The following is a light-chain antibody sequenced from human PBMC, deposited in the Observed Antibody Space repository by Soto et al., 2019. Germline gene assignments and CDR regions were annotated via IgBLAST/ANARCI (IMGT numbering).Light chain of an antibody. CDR3: CSYGGSRPYV. CDR1: SSDVGGYNY. J-gene: IGLJ1*01. Sequence: QSVLTQPASVSGSPGQSITISCTGSSSDVGGYNYVSWFQQHPDKAPKVIISEVSDRPSGVSSRFSGSKSGNTASLTISALQAEDEADYYCCSYGGSRPYVFGTGTKLTVL. V-gene: IGLV2-14*01. CDR2: EVS.